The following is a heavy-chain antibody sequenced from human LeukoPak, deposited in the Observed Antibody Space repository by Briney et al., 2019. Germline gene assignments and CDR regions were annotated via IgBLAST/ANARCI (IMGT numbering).Heavy chain of an antibody. D-gene: IGHD6-13*01. Sequence: SETLSLTCAVYGGSFSGYYWSWIRQPPGKGLEWIGEINHSGSTNYNPSLKSRVTISVDTSKNQFSLKLSSETAADTAVYYCARGAPGDIAAAGADYYYGMDVWGQGTTVTVSS. CDR1: GGSFSGYY. V-gene: IGHV4-34*01. J-gene: IGHJ6*02. CDR2: INHSGST. CDR3: ARGAPGDIAAAGADYYYGMDV.